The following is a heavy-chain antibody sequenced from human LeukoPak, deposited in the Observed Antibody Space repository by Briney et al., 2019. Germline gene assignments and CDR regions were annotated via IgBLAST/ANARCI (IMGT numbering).Heavy chain of an antibody. CDR3: ARLDIVVVPAAMKSYWYFDL. CDR2: INHSGST. J-gene: IGHJ2*01. Sequence: SETLSLTCAVYGGSFSGYYWSWTRQPPGKGLEWIGEINHSGSTNYNPSLKSRVTISVDTSKNQFSLKLSSVTAADTAVYYCARLDIVVVPAAMKSYWYFDLWGRGTLVTVSS. CDR1: GGSFSGYY. V-gene: IGHV4-34*01. D-gene: IGHD2-2*01.